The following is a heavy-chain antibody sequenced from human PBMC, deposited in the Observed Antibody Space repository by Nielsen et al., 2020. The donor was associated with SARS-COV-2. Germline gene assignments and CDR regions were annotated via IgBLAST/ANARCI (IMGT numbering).Heavy chain of an antibody. J-gene: IGHJ5*02. CDR3: AKEMRELLRLFTS. CDR2: ISGSGGNT. D-gene: IGHD1-26*01. CDR1: GFTFSTYA. V-gene: IGHV3-23*01. Sequence: GESLKIYCAASGFTFSTYAMSWVRQTPGKGLEWVSAISGSGGNTYYADSVKGRFTISRDNSKNTLYLQMNSLRAEDTAVYYCAKEMRELLRLFTSWGQGTLVTVSS.